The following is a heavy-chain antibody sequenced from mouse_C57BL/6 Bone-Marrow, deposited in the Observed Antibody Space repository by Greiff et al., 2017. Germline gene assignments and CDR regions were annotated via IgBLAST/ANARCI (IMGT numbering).Heavy chain of an antibody. D-gene: IGHD2-12*01. CDR3: ARPPLRYFDY. Sequence: EVQLQQSGPELVQPGASVKISCKASGYTFTDYYMNWVQQTHGKSLEWIGDINHNNGGTSYNQKFKGKATLTVDKSSSTAYMELRSLTSEDSAVYYGARPPLRYFDYWGQGNTRPVSS. CDR1: GYTFTDYY. CDR2: INHNNGGT. V-gene: IGHV1-26*01. J-gene: IGHJ2*01.